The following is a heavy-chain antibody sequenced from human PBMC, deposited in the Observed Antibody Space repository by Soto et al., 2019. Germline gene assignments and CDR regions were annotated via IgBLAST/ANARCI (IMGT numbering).Heavy chain of an antibody. CDR1: GFTFSSYS. V-gene: IGHV3-23*01. CDR3: AKKVNSGPGSQYFDY. CDR2: FRTSGDGGTT. D-gene: IGHD3-10*01. J-gene: IGHJ4*02. Sequence: EVQLLESGGGLVQPGGSLRLSCAASGFTFSSYSMSWVRQAPGKGLEWVSGFRTSGDGGTTYYADSVKGRFTISTDNSQNMLFLQMNSLRAEDTAIYYCAKKVNSGPGSQYFDYWGQGTLVTVSS.